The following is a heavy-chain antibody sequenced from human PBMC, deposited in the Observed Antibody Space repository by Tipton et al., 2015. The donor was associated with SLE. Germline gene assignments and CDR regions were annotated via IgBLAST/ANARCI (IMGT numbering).Heavy chain of an antibody. CDR3: AKDLVTMVQGAPGYYFDY. CDR1: GFTFSSYA. D-gene: IGHD3-10*01. V-gene: IGHV3-23*01. J-gene: IGHJ4*02. Sequence: SLRLSCAASGFTFSSYAMSWVRQAPGKGLEWVSAISGSGGSTYYADSVKGRFTISRDNSKNTLYLQMNSLRAEDTAVYYCAKDLVTMVQGAPGYYFDYWGQGTLVTVSS. CDR2: ISGSGGST.